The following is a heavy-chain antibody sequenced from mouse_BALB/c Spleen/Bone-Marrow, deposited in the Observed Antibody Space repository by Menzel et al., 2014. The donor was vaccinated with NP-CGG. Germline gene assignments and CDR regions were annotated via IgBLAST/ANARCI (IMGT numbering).Heavy chain of an antibody. D-gene: IGHD2-4*01. J-gene: IGHJ4*01. CDR3: ARGGGLRGLYPMDY. V-gene: IGHV5-6-5*01. Sequence: EVKLVESGGGLVKPGESLKLSCAGSGFTFSSYAMSWGRQTPEKRLEWVASISSGGGTYYPASVKGRFTISRDNVRNILYLQMSSLRSEDTAMYYCARGGGLRGLYPMDYWGQGTSVTVSS. CDR2: ISSGGGT. CDR1: GFTFSSYA.